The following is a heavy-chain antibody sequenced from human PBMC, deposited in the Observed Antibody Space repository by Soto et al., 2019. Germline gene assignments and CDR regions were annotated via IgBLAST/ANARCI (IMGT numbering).Heavy chain of an antibody. CDR2: ISTTSSYT. Sequence: PGGSLRLSCAASGFTFSDYYMTWIRQAPWKGLEWVSYISTTSSYTNYADSVRGRFTISRDNAKNSLYLQMNSLRAEDTAVYYCAKVRKLWFGAYGLDVWGQGTTVTVSS. V-gene: IGHV3-11*06. J-gene: IGHJ6*02. CDR3: AKVRKLWFGAYGLDV. D-gene: IGHD3-10*01. CDR1: GFTFSDYY.